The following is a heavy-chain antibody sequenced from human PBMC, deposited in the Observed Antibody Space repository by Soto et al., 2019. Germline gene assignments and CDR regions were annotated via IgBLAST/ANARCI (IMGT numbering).Heavy chain of an antibody. CDR1: GGTFNSYT. V-gene: IGHV1-69*02. D-gene: IGHD3-16*01. CDR2: IIPILGLT. Sequence: QVQLVQSGAELKKPGSSVKVSCKPSGGTFNSYTFGWVRQAPGQGLEWVGRIIPILGLTNNAQKFQGRLTVTADKSTPTAYMELSSLRSEDTAIYYCAGQSPGAGDRAFDLWGQGTMVTVSS. J-gene: IGHJ3*01. CDR3: AGQSPGAGDRAFDL.